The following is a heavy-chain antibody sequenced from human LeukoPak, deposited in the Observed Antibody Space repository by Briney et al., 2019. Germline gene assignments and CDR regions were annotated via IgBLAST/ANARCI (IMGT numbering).Heavy chain of an antibody. Sequence: GPLRLSCAASGFPFIDYYMSGIRQAPGKGLEWVSYISSSGSTIYYADSVKGRFTISRDNAKNSMDLQMNSLRAEDTAVYYCARVWYSGSYPVDYWGQGTLVTVPS. CDR3: ARVWYSGSYPVDY. J-gene: IGHJ4*02. CDR2: ISSSGSTI. CDR1: GFPFIDYY. D-gene: IGHD1-26*01. V-gene: IGHV3-11*01.